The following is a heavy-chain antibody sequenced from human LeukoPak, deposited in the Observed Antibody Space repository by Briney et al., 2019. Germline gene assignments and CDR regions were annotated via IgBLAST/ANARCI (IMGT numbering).Heavy chain of an antibody. V-gene: IGHV3-15*01. CDR2: IKSKTDGGTT. CDR1: GLTFSNYW. Sequence: GGSLRLSCAASGLTFSNYWMSWVRQAPGKGLEWVGRIKSKTDGGTTDYAAPVKGRFTISRDDSKNTLYLQMNSLKTEDTAVYYCTTGSDFWSGYSYFDYWGQGTLVTVSS. J-gene: IGHJ4*02. CDR3: TTGSDFWSGYSYFDY. D-gene: IGHD3-3*01.